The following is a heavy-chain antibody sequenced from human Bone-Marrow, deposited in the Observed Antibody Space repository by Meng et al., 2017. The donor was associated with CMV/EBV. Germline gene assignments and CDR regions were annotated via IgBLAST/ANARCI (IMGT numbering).Heavy chain of an antibody. D-gene: IGHD6-13*01. CDR1: GFTFSSYG. Sequence: GESLKISCAASGFTFSSYGMHWVRQAPGKGLEWVAVIWYDGSNKYYADSVKGRSTISRDNSKNTLYLQMNSLRAEDTAVYYCAKGMAAADYFDYWGQGTLVTVSS. CDR3: AKGMAAADYFDY. CDR2: IWYDGSNK. V-gene: IGHV3-33*06. J-gene: IGHJ4*02.